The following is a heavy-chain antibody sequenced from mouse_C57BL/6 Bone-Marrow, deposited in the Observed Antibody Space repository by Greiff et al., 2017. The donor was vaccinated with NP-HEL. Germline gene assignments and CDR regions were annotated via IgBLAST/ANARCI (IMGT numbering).Heavy chain of an antibody. CDR2: IDPANGST. V-gene: IGHV14-3*01. CDR3: AHHYYGSSPHAIDY. Sequence: VQLKQSVAELVRPGASVTLSCTASGFNIKNTYMHWVKQRPEQGLEWIGRIDPANGSTTYAPKFQGKATITADTSSNTAYLQLRSLTSEDTAIXYVAHHYYGSSPHAIDYWGQGTLVTVSS. J-gene: IGHJ4*01. D-gene: IGHD1-1*01. CDR1: GFNIKNTY.